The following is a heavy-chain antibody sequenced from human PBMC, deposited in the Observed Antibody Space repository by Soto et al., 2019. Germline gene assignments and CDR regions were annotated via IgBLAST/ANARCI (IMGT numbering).Heavy chain of an antibody. CDR1: GFTFSSYA. CDR2: ISYDGSNK. D-gene: IGHD3-22*01. J-gene: IGHJ4*02. V-gene: IGHV3-30-3*01. Sequence: GGSLILSCASSGFTFSSYAMHWVRQAPGKGLEWVAVISYDGSNKYYADSVKGRFTISRDNSKNTLYLQMNSLRAEDTAVYYCASSSYYDSSALGSFDYWGQGTLVTVSS. CDR3: ASSSYYDSSALGSFDY.